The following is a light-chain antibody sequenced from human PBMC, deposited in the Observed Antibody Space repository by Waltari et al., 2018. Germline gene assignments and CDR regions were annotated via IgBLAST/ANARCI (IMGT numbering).Light chain of an antibody. J-gene: IGKJ2*01. CDR1: QSVRTN. CDR2: GAS. CDR3: QQYSTWPYT. V-gene: IGKV3-15*01. Sequence: EIVMTHSPATLSVSPGERATLSGRASQSVRTNLAWYQQKPAQAPRLLFYGASTRATGIPVRFSGSGSGTEFTLTISSLQSEDFAVYYCQQYSTWPYTFGQGTKLEIK.